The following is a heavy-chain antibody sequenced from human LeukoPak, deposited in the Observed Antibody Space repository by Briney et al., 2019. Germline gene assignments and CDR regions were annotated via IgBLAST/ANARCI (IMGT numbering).Heavy chain of an antibody. CDR3: ARDSGYCSGGSCWYFDY. Sequence: ASVKVSCKASGYTFTDYYIHWVRQAPGQGREWMGWINPNTGGTNYAQKFQGRVTMTRDTSTSTAYMELSRLRSDDTAVYYCARDSGYCSGGSCWYFDYWGQGTLVTVSS. D-gene: IGHD2-15*01. CDR2: INPNTGGT. V-gene: IGHV1-2*02. CDR1: GYTFTDYY. J-gene: IGHJ4*02.